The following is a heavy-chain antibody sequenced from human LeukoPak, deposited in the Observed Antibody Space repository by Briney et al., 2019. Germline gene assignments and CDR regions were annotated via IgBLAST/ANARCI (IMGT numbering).Heavy chain of an antibody. D-gene: IGHD2/OR15-2a*01. Sequence: ASVKVSCKTSNYTFSNYGITWVRQAPGQGLEWMGWIGAYSGNSEFAQKFQGRITMTTDASSGTAYMELTNLTPDDTAFYFCARDSSAFYGSEYFQHWGQGTLVTVSS. CDR1: NYTFSNYG. J-gene: IGHJ1*01. CDR2: IGAYSGNS. CDR3: ARDSSAFYGSEYFQH. V-gene: IGHV1-18*01.